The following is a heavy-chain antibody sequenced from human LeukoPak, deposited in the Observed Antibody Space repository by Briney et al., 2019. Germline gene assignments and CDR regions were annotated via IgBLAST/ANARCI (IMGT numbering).Heavy chain of an antibody. Sequence: GGSLRLSCAASGFTVSSNYMSWVRQAPGKGLEWVSVIYSGGSTYYADSVKGRFTISRHNSKNTLYLQMNSLRAEDTAVYYCARVVNVVVPAATTDNWFDPWGQGTLVTDSS. D-gene: IGHD2-2*01. CDR3: ARVVNVVVPAATTDNWFDP. CDR2: IYSGGST. CDR1: GFTVSSNY. J-gene: IGHJ5*02. V-gene: IGHV3-53*04.